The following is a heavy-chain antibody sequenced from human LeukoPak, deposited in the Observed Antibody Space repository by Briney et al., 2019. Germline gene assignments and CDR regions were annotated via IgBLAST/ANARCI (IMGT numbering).Heavy chain of an antibody. CDR1: GGTFSSYA. CDR3: ARGESGAPNWYFDL. CDR2: IIPIFGTA. V-gene: IGHV1-69*01. Sequence: ASVKVSCKASGGTFSSYAISWVRQAPGQGLEWMGGIIPIFGTANYAQKFQGRVTITADESTSTAYMELSSLRSEDTAVYYCARGESGAPNWYFDLWGRGTQVTVSS. D-gene: IGHD2/OR15-2a*01. J-gene: IGHJ2*01.